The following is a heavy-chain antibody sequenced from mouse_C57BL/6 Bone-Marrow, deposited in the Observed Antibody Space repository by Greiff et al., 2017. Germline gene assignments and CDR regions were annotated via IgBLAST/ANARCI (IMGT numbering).Heavy chain of an antibody. Sequence: EVQLVESGGGLVQPGGSLKLSCAASGFTFSDYYMYWVRQTPEKRLEWVAYISNGGGSTYYPDTVKGRFTISRDNAKNTLYLHMSRLKSEDTAMYYCARPNYYGSSYFDVWGTGTTVTVSS. CDR2: ISNGGGST. J-gene: IGHJ1*03. D-gene: IGHD1-1*01. CDR1: GFTFSDYY. CDR3: ARPNYYGSSYFDV. V-gene: IGHV5-12*01.